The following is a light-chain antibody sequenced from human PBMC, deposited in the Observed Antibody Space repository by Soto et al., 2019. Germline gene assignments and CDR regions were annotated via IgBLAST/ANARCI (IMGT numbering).Light chain of an antibody. CDR2: GAS. V-gene: IGKV3-15*01. CDR3: QQYHNWPPQYT. J-gene: IGKJ2*01. CDR1: QTISSN. Sequence: EIVMTQSPATLSVSPGERATLSCRASQTISSNLAWYQQKPGQSPRLLIHGASTRATGVPARFSGSGYGTDFTLTISSLQSEDFAVYYCQQYHNWPPQYTFGQWTKLQIK.